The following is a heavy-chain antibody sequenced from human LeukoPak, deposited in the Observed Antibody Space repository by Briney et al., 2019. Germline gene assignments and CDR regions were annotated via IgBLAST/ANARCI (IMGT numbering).Heavy chain of an antibody. Sequence: PSETLSLTCTVSGGSISSSSYYWGWIRQPPGKGLEWIGSIYNSGSTYYNPSLKSRVTISVDTSKNQFSLKLSSVTAADTAVYYCARGPRLRRSRSEGDCWGQGTLVTVSS. CDR2: IYNSGST. CDR3: ARGPRLRRSRSEGDC. V-gene: IGHV4-39*07. J-gene: IGHJ4*02. D-gene: IGHD4-17*01. CDR1: GGSISSSSYY.